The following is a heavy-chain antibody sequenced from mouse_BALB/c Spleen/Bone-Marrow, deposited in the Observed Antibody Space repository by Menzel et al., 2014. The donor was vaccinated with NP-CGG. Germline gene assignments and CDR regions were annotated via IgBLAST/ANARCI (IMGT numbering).Heavy chain of an antibody. CDR1: GFTFSDYY. CDR2: ISNGGGST. CDR3: ASTYYGNPFAY. Sequence: EVKLVESGGGLVQPGGSLKLSCATSGFTFSDYYMYWVRQTPEKRLEWVAYISNGGGSTYYPDTVKGRFTISGDNAKNTLYLQMSRLKSEDTAMYYCASTYYGNPFAYWGQGTLVTVSA. J-gene: IGHJ3*01. D-gene: IGHD2-10*01. V-gene: IGHV5-12*02.